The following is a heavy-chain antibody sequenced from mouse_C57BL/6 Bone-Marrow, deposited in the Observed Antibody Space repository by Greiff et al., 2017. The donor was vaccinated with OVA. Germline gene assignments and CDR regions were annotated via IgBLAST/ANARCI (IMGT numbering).Heavy chain of an antibody. CDR2: IVPSDGYT. CDR3: AGEGLLLLRPGLDY. J-gene: IGHJ2*01. V-gene: IGHV1-50*01. Sequence: QVQLQQPGAELVKPGASVKLSCKASGYTFTSYWMQWVKQRPGQGLEWIGEIVPSDGYTNYNQKFKGKTTLTVDTSSSTSSMPLSSLPSEDSAVYYGAGEGLLLLRPGLDYWGQGTTLTVSS. D-gene: IGHD1-1*01. CDR1: GYTFTSYW.